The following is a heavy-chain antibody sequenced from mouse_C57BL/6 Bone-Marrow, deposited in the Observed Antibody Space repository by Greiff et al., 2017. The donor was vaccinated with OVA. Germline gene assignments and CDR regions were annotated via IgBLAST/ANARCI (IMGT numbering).Heavy chain of an antibody. Sequence: VQLQQSGAELVRPGASVTLSCKASGYTFTDYEMHWVKQTPVHGLEWIGAIDPETGGTAYNQKFKGKAILTADKSSSTAYMELRGLTSEDSAVYYCTRSYSNYGDFDYWGQGTTLTVSS. J-gene: IGHJ2*01. V-gene: IGHV1-15*01. D-gene: IGHD2-5*01. CDR1: GYTFTDYE. CDR3: TRSYSNYGDFDY. CDR2: IDPETGGT.